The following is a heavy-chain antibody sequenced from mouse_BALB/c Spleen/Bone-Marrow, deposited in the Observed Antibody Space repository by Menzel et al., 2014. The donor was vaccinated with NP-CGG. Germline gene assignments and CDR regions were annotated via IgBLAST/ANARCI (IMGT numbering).Heavy chain of an antibody. Sequence: VQLQESGAELVRPGSSVKISCKASGYAFSSYWMNWVRQRPGQGLEWIGQVYPGDGDTNYNGKFKGKATLTADRSSSTAYMQLSSLTSEDSAVYFCARTPWFAYWGQGILVTVSA. CDR3: ARTPWFAY. J-gene: IGHJ3*01. V-gene: IGHV1-80*01. CDR1: GYAFSSYW. CDR2: VYPGDGDT.